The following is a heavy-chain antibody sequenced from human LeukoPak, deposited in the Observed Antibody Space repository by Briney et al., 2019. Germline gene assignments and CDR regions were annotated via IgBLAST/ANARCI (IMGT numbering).Heavy chain of an antibody. D-gene: IGHD6-6*01. CDR1: GGSISSYY. J-gene: IGHJ5*02. Sequence: SETLSLTCTVSGGSISSYYWSWIRQPPGKGLEWIGYIYYSGSTNYNPSLKSRVTISVDTSKNQFSLKLSSVTAADTAVYYCARLAARGWWFDPWGQGTLVTVSS. CDR2: IYYSGST. V-gene: IGHV4-59*01. CDR3: ARLAARGWWFDP.